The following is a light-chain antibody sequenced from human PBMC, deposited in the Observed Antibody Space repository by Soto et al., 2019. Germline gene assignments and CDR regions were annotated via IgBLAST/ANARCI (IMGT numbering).Light chain of an antibody. V-gene: IGKV4-1*01. CDR2: WAS. CDR1: QSVFKGSNNKDC. J-gene: IGKJ2*01. CDR3: QQFSSPPFFP. Sequence: DIVMTQSPDSLAVSLGERATINCKSSQSVFKGSNNKDCLAWYQQKPGQPPKLLLYWASTRESGVPDRFSGRGSGTDFTLTISSLQAEDVAIYYCQQFSSPPFFPFGQGTKLEIK.